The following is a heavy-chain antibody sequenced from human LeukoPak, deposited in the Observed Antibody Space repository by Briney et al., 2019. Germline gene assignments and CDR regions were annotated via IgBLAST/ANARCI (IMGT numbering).Heavy chain of an antibody. Sequence: SETLSLTCTVSGGSISSYYWSWIRQPPGKGLEGIGYIYYSGSTNYNPSLKSRVTISVDTSKNQFSLKLSSVTAADTAVYYCARLRYSYGYGMDVWGQGTTVTVSS. V-gene: IGHV4-59*08. CDR3: ARLRYSYGYGMDV. J-gene: IGHJ6*02. CDR2: IYYSGST. D-gene: IGHD5-18*01. CDR1: GGSISSYY.